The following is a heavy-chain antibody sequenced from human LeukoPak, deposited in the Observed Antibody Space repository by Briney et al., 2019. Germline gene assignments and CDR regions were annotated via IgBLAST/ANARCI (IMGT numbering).Heavy chain of an antibody. D-gene: IGHD3-9*01. J-gene: IGHJ3*02. CDR3: ARVLRYFDWLLYEGGAFDI. CDR2: IYHSGST. CDR1: GYSISSGYY. Sequence: SETLSLTCTVSGYSISSGYYWGWIRQPPGKGLEWIGSIYHSGSTYYNPSLKSRVTISVDTSKNQFSLKLSSVTAADTAVYYCARVLRYFDWLLYEGGAFDIWGQGTMVTVSS. V-gene: IGHV4-38-2*02.